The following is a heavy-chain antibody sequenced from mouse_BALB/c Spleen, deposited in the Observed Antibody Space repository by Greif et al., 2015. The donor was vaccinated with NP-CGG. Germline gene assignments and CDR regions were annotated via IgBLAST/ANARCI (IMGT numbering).Heavy chain of an antibody. CDR1: GFNIKDTY. CDR3: AILFAY. Sequence: EVQLQQSGAELVEPGASVKLSCTASGFNIKDTYMHWVKQGPEQGLEWIGRIDPANGNTKYDPKLQGKATITADTSSNSADLQLSSLTSDDTAVYYCAILFAYWGQGTLVTVSA. CDR2: IDPANGNT. J-gene: IGHJ3*01. V-gene: IGHV14-3*02.